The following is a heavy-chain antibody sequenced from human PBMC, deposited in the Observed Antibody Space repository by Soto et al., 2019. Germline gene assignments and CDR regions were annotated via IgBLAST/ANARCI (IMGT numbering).Heavy chain of an antibody. Sequence: PGGSLRLSCAGSGFSFSGSTIHWVRQASGKGLEWVGRIRSKANSYATAYAASVKGRFIISRDDSKTTAYLQMSSLKIEDTAVYYCFRETYFSYHGMDVSGQGTTVTVSS. CDR2: IRSKANSYAT. J-gene: IGHJ6*02. CDR3: FRETYFSYHGMDV. V-gene: IGHV3-73*01. CDR1: GFSFSGST.